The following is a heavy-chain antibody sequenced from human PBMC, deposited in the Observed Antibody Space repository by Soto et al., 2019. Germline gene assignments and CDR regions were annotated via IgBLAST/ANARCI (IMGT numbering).Heavy chain of an antibody. CDR2: ISGSGGST. CDR3: AKDWREMATILFEY. D-gene: IGHD5-12*01. Sequence: PWVSLRLSCSASGFTFSSYAMNWVRQAPGKGLEWVSAISGSGGSTYYADSVKGRFTISRENSKNTLYLQMNSLRAEDTDVYYCAKDWREMATILFEYWGQGTLVTV. J-gene: IGHJ4*02. CDR1: GFTFSSYA. V-gene: IGHV3-23*01.